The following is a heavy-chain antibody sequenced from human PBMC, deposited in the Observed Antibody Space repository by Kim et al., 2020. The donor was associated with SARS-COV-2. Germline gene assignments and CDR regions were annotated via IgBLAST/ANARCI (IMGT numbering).Heavy chain of an antibody. CDR3: AGEGGSGSYQDYVWGSYRYVNWFDP. D-gene: IGHD3-16*02. V-gene: IGHV4-59*01. CDR1: GGSISSYY. Sequence: SETLSLTCTVSGGSISSYYWSWIRQPPGKGLEWIGYIYYSGSTNYNPSLKSRVTISVDTSKNQFSLKLSSVTAADTAVYYCAGEGGSGSYQDYVWGSYRYVNWFDPWGQGTLVTVSS. CDR2: IYYSGST. J-gene: IGHJ5*02.